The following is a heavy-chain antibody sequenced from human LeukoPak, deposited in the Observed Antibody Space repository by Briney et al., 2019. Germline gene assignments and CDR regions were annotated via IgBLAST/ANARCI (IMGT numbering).Heavy chain of an antibody. CDR3: AKAPVGAIRMFDY. CDR2: IKQDGSER. V-gene: IGHV3-7*01. D-gene: IGHD1-26*01. Sequence: HAGGSLRLSCAASGFTFSSYWMSWVRQAPGKGLEWVANIKQDGSERYYVDSVKGRFTISRDNAKSSLYLQMNSLRAEDTAVYYCAKAPVGAIRMFDYWGQGTLVTVSS. J-gene: IGHJ4*02. CDR1: GFTFSSYW.